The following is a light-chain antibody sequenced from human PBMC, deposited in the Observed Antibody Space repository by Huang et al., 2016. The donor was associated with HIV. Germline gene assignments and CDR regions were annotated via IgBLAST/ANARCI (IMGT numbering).Light chain of an antibody. J-gene: IGKJ4*01. Sequence: EIVLTQSPVTLSMSPGQRATLSCRASQNINTYLAWYQQKPGQAPRLLIYDASNRATGIPARFRGSGSRTDFTLTISSLEPDDFVVYFCQQRSSWPLTFGGGTTIEIK. V-gene: IGKV3-11*01. CDR1: QNINTY. CDR2: DAS. CDR3: QQRSSWPLT.